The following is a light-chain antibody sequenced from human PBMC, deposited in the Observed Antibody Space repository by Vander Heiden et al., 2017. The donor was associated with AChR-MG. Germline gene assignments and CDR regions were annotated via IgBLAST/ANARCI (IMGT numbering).Light chain of an antibody. J-gene: IGLJ1*01. Sequence: QSALTQPASVSGSPGQSITNSCTGTSSDVGGYNYVSWYQQNPGKAPKLMIYDVSKRPSGVYNRFSGSKAGNTASLTISGLQAEDEADYYCSSYTSSSTPVYVFGTGTKVTVL. V-gene: IGLV2-14*01. CDR3: SSYTSSSTPVYV. CDR2: DVS. CDR1: SSDVGGYNY.